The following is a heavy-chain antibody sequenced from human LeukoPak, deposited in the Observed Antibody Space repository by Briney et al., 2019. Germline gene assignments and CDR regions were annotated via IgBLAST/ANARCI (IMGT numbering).Heavy chain of an antibody. D-gene: IGHD6-19*01. CDR1: GGSISTYY. V-gene: IGHV4-59*08. Sequence: SETLSLTCTVSGGSISTYYWSWMRQPPGKGLEWIGHVYYSGATNYNPSLKSRVTISLDTSKNQFSLRLTSVTAADTAVYYCARRVAVTGIYCFDHWGQGTPVTVSS. CDR2: VYYSGAT. CDR3: ARRVAVTGIYCFDH. J-gene: IGHJ4*02.